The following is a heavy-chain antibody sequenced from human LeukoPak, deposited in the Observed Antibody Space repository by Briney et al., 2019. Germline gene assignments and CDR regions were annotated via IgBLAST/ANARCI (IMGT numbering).Heavy chain of an antibody. CDR1: GFTFSSFA. CDR2: ITGSGSGA. J-gene: IGHJ4*02. D-gene: IGHD3-10*01. V-gene: IGHV3-23*01. CDR3: AREAGELLDY. Sequence: GGSLRLSCAASGFTFSSFAINWVRQAPGKGLEWVSVITGSGSGADYADSVKGRFTISRDNSQNTVHLQMNSLRAEDTAVYYCAREAGELLDYWGQGTLVTVSS.